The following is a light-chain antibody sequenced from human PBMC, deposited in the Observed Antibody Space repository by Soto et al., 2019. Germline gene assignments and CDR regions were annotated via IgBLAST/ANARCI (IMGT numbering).Light chain of an antibody. CDR3: GSWDSSLSAYV. CDR1: SSNIGAGYD. V-gene: IGLV1-51*01. J-gene: IGLJ1*01. Sequence: QSVLTQPPSVSGAPGQRVTISCTGSSSNIGAGYDVNWYQQLPETAPKLLIYDDNKRPSGIPDRFSGSKSGTSATLGITGFQTGDEADYYCGSWDSSLSAYVFGTGTKATVL. CDR2: DDN.